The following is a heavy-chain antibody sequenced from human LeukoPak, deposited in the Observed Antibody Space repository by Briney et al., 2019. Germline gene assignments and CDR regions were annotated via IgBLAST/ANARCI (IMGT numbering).Heavy chain of an antibody. J-gene: IGHJ6*03. D-gene: IGHD1-20*01. CDR3: ASLTGTTDYYYSYMVV. Sequence: SETLSLTCAVYGGSFSGYVWSWIRQPPGKGLEWIGEIYHSGSTNYNPSLKSRVTISVDTSKNQFSLKLTSVTAADTAVYYCASLTGTTDYYYSYMVVGAEGTTVTVSS. V-gene: IGHV4-34*01. CDR1: GGSFSGYV. CDR2: IYHSGST.